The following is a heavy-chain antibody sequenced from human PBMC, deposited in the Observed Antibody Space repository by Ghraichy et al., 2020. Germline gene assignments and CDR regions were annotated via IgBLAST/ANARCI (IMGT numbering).Heavy chain of an antibody. CDR1: GGSISSGGYY. J-gene: IGHJ4*02. CDR3: ARTMVRGVIITYPFDY. CDR2: IYYSGST. V-gene: IGHV4-31*03. Sequence: SETLSLTCTVSGGSISSGGYYWSWIRQHPGKGLEWIGYIYYSGSTYYNPSLKSRVTISVDTSKNQFSLKLSSVTAADTAVYYCARTMVRGVIITYPFDYWGQGTLVTVSS. D-gene: IGHD3-10*01.